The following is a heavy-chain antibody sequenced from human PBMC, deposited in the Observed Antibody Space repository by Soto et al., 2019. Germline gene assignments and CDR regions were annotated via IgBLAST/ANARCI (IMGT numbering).Heavy chain of an antibody. Sequence: VGSLRLSCVVSGFTLSLYSMNWVRQAPGKGLEWVSYISTTSSTIYYAGSVRGRFTISRDNAKNSLDLQMSSLRDEDTAVYYCATSCSGGNCLDYWGQGILVTVSS. CDR2: ISTTSSTI. J-gene: IGHJ4*02. CDR3: ATSCSGGNCLDY. CDR1: GFTLSLYS. D-gene: IGHD2-15*01. V-gene: IGHV3-48*02.